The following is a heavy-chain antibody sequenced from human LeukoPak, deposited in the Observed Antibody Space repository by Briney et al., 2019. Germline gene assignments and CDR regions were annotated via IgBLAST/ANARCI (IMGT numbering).Heavy chain of an antibody. Sequence: SETLSLTCTVSGGSISNFFWSWIRQPPGKGLEWVGYIYSNGSTNYSPSLMSRVTISLDTSKNQFSLKLSSVTAADTAVYYCARGQYHLLYWYFDLWGRGTLVTVSS. J-gene: IGHJ2*01. CDR3: ARGQYHLLYWYFDL. D-gene: IGHD2-2*01. CDR2: IYSNGST. V-gene: IGHV4-59*12. CDR1: GGSISNFF.